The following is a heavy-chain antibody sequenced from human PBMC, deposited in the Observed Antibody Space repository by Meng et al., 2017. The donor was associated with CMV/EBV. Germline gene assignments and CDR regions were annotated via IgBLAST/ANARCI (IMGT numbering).Heavy chain of an antibody. CDR1: GGSFSGYY. Sequence: SQTLSLTCAVYGGSFSGYYWSWIRQPPGKGLEWIGEINHSGSTNYNPSLKSRVTISVDTSKNQFSLKLSSVTAADTAVYYCVRTLAARLNWFDPWGQGTLVTVSS. CDR2: INHSGST. V-gene: IGHV4-34*01. J-gene: IGHJ5*02. D-gene: IGHD6-6*01. CDR3: VRTLAARLNWFDP.